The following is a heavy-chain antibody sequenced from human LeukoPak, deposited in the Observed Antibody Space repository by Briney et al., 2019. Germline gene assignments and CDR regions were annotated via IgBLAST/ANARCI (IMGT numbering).Heavy chain of an antibody. J-gene: IGHJ3*02. Sequence: GGSLRLSCAASGFTFSSYAMSWVRQAPGKGLEWVSAISGSGGSTYYADSVKGRFTISRDNSKNTLYLQMNSLRAEDTAVYYCAKDRVPYYDFWSGPTPDAFDIWGQGTMVTVSS. D-gene: IGHD3-3*01. V-gene: IGHV3-23*01. CDR3: AKDRVPYYDFWSGPTPDAFDI. CDR2: ISGSGGST. CDR1: GFTFSSYA.